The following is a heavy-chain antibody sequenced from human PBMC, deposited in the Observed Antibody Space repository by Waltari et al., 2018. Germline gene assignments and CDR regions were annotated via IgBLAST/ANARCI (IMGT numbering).Heavy chain of an antibody. Sequence: GIIYPGDSDTRYSPSFQGQVTISADKSISTAYLQWSSLKASDTAMYYCARQVQDIVVVVAAEGGDGAFDIWGQGTMVTVSS. J-gene: IGHJ3*02. CDR3: ARQVQDIVVVVAAEGGDGAFDI. CDR2: IYPGDSDT. D-gene: IGHD2-15*01. V-gene: IGHV5-51*01.